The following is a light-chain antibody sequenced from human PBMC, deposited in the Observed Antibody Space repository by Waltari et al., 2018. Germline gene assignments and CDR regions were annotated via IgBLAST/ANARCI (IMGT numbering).Light chain of an antibody. J-gene: IGLJ1*01. CDR2: EVR. V-gene: IGLV2-8*01. CDR3: SSYGGSDSYV. Sequence: QSALTQPPSASGSPGQSVTISCTGPSRDVGAYAYVSWYQQYPGNAPRLLIYEVRKRPSGVPDRFSGSKSGNTASLTVSGLQAEDEADYYCSSYGGSDSYVFGSGTKVTV. CDR1: SRDVGAYAY.